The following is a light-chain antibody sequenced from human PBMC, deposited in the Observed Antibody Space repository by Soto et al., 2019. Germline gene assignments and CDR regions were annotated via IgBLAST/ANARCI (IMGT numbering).Light chain of an antibody. V-gene: IGKV1-39*01. CDR2: AAS. CDR3: QQSYSTPMYT. CDR1: QSISSY. J-gene: IGKJ2*01. Sequence: DIQMTQSPSSLSASVGDRVTITCRASQSISSYLNWYQQKPGKAPKLLIYAASSLQSGVPSRFSGCGSWTDFTLTISSLQPEDFATYYCQQSYSTPMYTFGQGTKLEIK.